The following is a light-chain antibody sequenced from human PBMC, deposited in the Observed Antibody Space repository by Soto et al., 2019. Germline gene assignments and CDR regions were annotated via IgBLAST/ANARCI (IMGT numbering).Light chain of an antibody. J-gene: IGKJ2*01. CDR1: QSISSS. CDR3: QQYGALPPT. V-gene: IGKV3-15*01. CDR2: GAS. Sequence: EIVMTQSPATLSVSPGERATLSCRASQSISSSLAWYQQKPGQAPRLLIYGASTRATGIPDRYSGSGSGTEFTLTISSLQSEDFAVYYCQQYGALPPTFGQGTKLEIK.